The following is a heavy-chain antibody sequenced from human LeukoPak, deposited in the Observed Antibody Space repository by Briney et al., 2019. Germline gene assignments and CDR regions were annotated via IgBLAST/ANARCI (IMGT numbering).Heavy chain of an antibody. CDR1: GGSFSGYY. CDR2: INHSGST. V-gene: IGHV4-34*01. J-gene: IGHJ4*02. Sequence: SETLSLTCAVYGGSFSGYYWSWIRQPPGKGLEWIGEINHSGSTNYNPSLKSRVTISVDTSKNQLSLKLSSVTAADTAVYYCARGRLSGWSYWGQGTLVTVSS. D-gene: IGHD6-19*01. CDR3: ARGRLSGWSY.